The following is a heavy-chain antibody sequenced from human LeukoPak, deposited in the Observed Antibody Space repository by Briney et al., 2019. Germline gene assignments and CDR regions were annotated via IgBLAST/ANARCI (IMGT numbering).Heavy chain of an antibody. CDR2: ISTSGGTT. D-gene: IGHD4-23*01. V-gene: IGHV3-48*03. J-gene: IGHJ4*02. Sequence: GGSLRLSCAASGFTFSSYEMNWVRQAPGKGLEWVSYISTSGGTTYYADSVKGRFTISRDNAKNSLYLQMNSLRAEDTAFYYCAREDTVLTPGYWGQGTLVTVSS. CDR1: GFTFSSYE. CDR3: AREDTVLTPGY.